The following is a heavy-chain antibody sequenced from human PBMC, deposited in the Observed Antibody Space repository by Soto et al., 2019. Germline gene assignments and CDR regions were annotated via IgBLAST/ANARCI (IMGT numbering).Heavy chain of an antibody. CDR3: AKDVNSCGGDCYGVDY. V-gene: IGHV3-30*18. Sequence: PGGSLSVSCAASGFSFSSYGMHWVGQSAGKGLEWVAVISYDGSNKYYADSVKGRFTITRDNSKNTLYLQMNSLRAEDTAVYYCAKDVNSCGGDCYGVDYWGQGTLVTVSS. J-gene: IGHJ4*02. CDR1: GFSFSSYG. CDR2: ISYDGSNK. D-gene: IGHD2-21*02.